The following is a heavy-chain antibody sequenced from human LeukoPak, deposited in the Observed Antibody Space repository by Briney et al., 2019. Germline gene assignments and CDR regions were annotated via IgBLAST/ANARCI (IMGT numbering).Heavy chain of an antibody. J-gene: IGHJ4*02. CDR2: ISSSGSTI. CDR1: GFSFASYA. V-gene: IGHV3-48*04. CDR3: ARAQKKMGSFDY. D-gene: IGHD2-8*01. Sequence: GGSLRLSCAASGFSFASYAMSWVRQAPGKGLEWVSYISSSGSTIYYADSVKGRFTISRDNAKNSLYLQMNSLRAEDTAVYYCARAQKKMGSFDYWGQGTLVTVSS.